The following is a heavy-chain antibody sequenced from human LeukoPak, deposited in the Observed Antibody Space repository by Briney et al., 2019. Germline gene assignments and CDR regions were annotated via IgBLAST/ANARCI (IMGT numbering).Heavy chain of an antibody. CDR3: TTMSAYCGGDCYDY. CDR1: GFPFSTYA. D-gene: IGHD2-21*01. CDR2: LKSKAVGGAT. V-gene: IGHV3-15*01. J-gene: IGHJ4*02. Sequence: GGSLRLSCAASGFPFSTYAMSWVRQAPGKGLEWVGRLKSKAVGGATDYAASVKGRFTVSRDDSKNTLYLQMNSLRTEDTAIYYCTTMSAYCGGDCYDYWGQGTLVTVSS.